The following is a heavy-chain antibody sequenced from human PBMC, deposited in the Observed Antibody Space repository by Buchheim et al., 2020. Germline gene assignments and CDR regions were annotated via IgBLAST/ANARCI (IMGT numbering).Heavy chain of an antibody. V-gene: IGHV3-30*04. Sequence: QVQLVESGGGVVQPGRSLRLSCAASGFTFSSYAMHWVRQAPGKGLEWVAVISYDGSNKYYADSVKGRFTISRDNSKNTLYLQMNSLRAEDTAVYYCARDLRIAALPRKGEIYYYYYYGMDVWGQGTT. CDR2: ISYDGSNK. CDR3: ARDLRIAALPRKGEIYYYYYYGMDV. D-gene: IGHD6-6*01. J-gene: IGHJ6*02. CDR1: GFTFSSYA.